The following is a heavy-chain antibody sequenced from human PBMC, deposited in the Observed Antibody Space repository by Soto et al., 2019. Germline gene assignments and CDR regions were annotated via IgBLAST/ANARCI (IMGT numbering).Heavy chain of an antibody. J-gene: IGHJ4*02. CDR1: GFTFTNHA. V-gene: IGHV3-23*01. CDR2: ISGSGGST. D-gene: IGHD3-3*01. Sequence: GGSLRLSCAASGFTFTNHAMSWVRQAPGKGLEWVSAISGSGGSTYYADSVKGRFTISRDNSKNTLYLQMNSLRAEDTAVYYCARELVVFGVVTARTLDYWGQGTLVTVSS. CDR3: ARELVVFGVVTARTLDY.